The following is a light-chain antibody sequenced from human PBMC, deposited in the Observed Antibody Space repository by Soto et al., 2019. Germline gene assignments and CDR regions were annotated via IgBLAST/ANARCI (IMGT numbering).Light chain of an antibody. J-gene: IGLJ1*01. CDR2: KNN. CDR3: VAWDASLSGDV. CDR1: SSNIARSF. Sequence: QSVLTQPPSASGTPGLRVTISCSGSSSNIARSFVYWYQQVPGTAPKLLIFKNNLRPSGVPDRFSGSKSGTSASLAISGLRLEDEADYYCVAWDASLSGDVFGTGTQLTVL. V-gene: IGLV1-47*01.